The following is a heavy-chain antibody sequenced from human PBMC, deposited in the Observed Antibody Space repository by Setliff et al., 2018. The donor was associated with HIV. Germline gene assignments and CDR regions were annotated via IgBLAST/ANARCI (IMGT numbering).Heavy chain of an antibody. CDR3: ARQNSGWGVGLYYFDY. J-gene: IGHJ4*02. CDR2: IYYSGSI. D-gene: IGHD6-19*01. V-gene: IGHV4-39*01. CDR1: GGSISSSSDY. Sequence: SETLSLTCSVSGGSISSSSDYWGWIRQPPGKGLEWIGSIYYSGSIYYNPSLKNRVTISVDTPNNHFSLRLSSVTAADTALYYCARQNSGWGVGLYYFDYWGQGTLVTVS.